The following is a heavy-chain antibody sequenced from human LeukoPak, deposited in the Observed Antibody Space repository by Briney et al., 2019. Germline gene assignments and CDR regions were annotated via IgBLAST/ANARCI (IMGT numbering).Heavy chain of an antibody. V-gene: IGHV4-59*01. CDR2: IYYSGST. CDR1: GGSISSYY. CDR3: ARAARQRRGVLDY. J-gene: IGHJ4*02. D-gene: IGHD6-6*01. Sequence: SETLSLTCTVSGGSISSYYWNWIRQPPGKGLEWIGYIYYSGSTNYNPSLKSRVTISVDTSKNQFSLKLSSVTAADTAVYYCARAARQRRGVLDYWGQGTLVTVSS.